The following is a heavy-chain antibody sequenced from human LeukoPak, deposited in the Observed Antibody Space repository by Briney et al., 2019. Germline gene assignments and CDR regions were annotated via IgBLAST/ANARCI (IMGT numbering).Heavy chain of an antibody. CDR3: ARSRRVVPAANYYYGMDV. CDR1: GGSISSYY. J-gene: IGHJ6*02. D-gene: IGHD2-2*01. CDR2: IYYSGST. V-gene: IGHV4-59*01. Sequence: SETLSLTCTVSGGSISSYYWSWIRQPLGKGLEWIGYIYYSGSTNYNPSLKSRVTISVDTSKNQFSLKLSSVTAADTAVYYCARSRRVVPAANYYYGMDVWGQGTTVTVSS.